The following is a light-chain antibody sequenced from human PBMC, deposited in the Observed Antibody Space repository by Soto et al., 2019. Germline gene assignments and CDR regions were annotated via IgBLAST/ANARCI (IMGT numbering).Light chain of an antibody. Sequence: EMVLTQSPGILSLSPGERASLSCGASQSISSSFLAWYQQKPSQAPRLLIYGASSRATGIPDRFSGTGSETDFTLTISRLEPEDFAVYYCQQYDNSPITFGQGTRLEIK. CDR2: GAS. V-gene: IGKV3-20*01. J-gene: IGKJ5*01. CDR1: QSISSSF. CDR3: QQYDNSPIT.